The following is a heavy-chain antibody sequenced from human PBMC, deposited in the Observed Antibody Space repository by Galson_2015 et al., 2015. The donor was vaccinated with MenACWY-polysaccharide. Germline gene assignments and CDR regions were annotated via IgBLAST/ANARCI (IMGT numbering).Heavy chain of an antibody. CDR1: GLTFSSYG. D-gene: IGHD2-21*01. CDR3: AKKGCLTTNCEANWFHP. V-gene: IGHV3-23*01. CDR2: LSPTTGNT. Sequence: SLRLSCAGSGLTFSSYGMGWVRQAPGKGLEWVSGLSPTTGNTYYADSVRGRFTIPRDNSKNTLYLQMDSLRAEDTAVYYCAKKGCLTTNCEANWFHPWGQGTPVTVSS. J-gene: IGHJ5*02.